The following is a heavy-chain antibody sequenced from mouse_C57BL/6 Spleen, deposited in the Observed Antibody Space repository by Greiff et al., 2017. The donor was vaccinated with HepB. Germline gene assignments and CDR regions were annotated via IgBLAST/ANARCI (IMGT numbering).Heavy chain of an antibody. D-gene: IGHD1-1*01. V-gene: IGHV1-53*01. CDR2: INPSNGGT. CDR1: GYTFTSYW. J-gene: IGHJ4*01. Sequence: QVQLQQPGTELVKPGASVKLSCKASGYTFTSYWMHWVKQRPGQGLEWIGNINPSNGGTNYNEKFKSKATLTVDKSSSTAYMQLSSLTSEDSAVYYCARSFITTVVAVYYYAMDYWGQGTSVTVSS. CDR3: ARSFITTVVAVYYYAMDY.